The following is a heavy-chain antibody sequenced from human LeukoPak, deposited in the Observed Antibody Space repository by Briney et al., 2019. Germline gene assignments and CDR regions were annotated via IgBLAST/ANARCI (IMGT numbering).Heavy chain of an antibody. V-gene: IGHV4-34*01. CDR3: ARGYASGSYYLH. CDR2: INHSGTT. D-gene: IGHD3-10*01. Sequence: SETLSLTCTVYGWSFSGYYWTWIRQPPGKGLEWIAEINHSGTTTYYPSLQSRVTVSLDTSKNQFSLKMNSVTAADTAVYFCARGYASGSYYLHWGQGTLVTVSS. J-gene: IGHJ4*02. CDR1: GWSFSGYY.